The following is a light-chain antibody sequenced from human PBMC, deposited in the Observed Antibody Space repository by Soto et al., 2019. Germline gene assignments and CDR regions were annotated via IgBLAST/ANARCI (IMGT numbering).Light chain of an antibody. CDR3: QQSFSTPWT. J-gene: IGKJ1*01. CDR1: QGISSY. CDR2: GTS. V-gene: IGKV1-39*01. Sequence: DIQMTQSPSSLSASVGDSVTITCRVSQGISSYLNWYQQKPGKAPKLLIYGTSTLHSGVPSRFSGGASGMDFTLTISSLQPEDFATYFCQQSFSTPWTFGQGTQVE.